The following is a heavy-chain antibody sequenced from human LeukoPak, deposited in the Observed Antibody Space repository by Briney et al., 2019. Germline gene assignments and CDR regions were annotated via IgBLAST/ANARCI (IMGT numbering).Heavy chain of an antibody. Sequence: GGSLRLTCAASGFTCRSYAMSWVRQAPGKGLEWVSANSDRCGSTYYADSVKGRFTISRDNSKNTLYVKINTLRAEDTAVYYCAKCGSGWCVIVYWGQGTLVTVSS. D-gene: IGHD6-19*01. CDR2: NSDRCGST. V-gene: IGHV3-23*01. CDR3: AKCGSGWCVIVY. CDR1: GFTCRSYA. J-gene: IGHJ4*02.